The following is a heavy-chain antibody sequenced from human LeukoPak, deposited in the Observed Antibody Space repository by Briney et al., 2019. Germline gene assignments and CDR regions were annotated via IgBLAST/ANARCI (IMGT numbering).Heavy chain of an antibody. CDR1: GGSISSYY. CDR3: ARRRGYSSGSGWFDP. V-gene: IGHV4-4*09. CDR2: IYTSGST. Sequence: PSETLSLTCTVSGGSISSYYWSWIRQPPVKGLEWIGYIYTSGSTNYNPSLKSRVTISVDTSKNQFSLKLSSVTAADTAVYYCARRRGYSSGSGWFDPWGQGTLVTVSS. D-gene: IGHD6-25*01. J-gene: IGHJ5*02.